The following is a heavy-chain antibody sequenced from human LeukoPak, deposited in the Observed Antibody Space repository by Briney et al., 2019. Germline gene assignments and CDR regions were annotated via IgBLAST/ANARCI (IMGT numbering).Heavy chain of an antibody. Sequence: ASVKVSCKASGYTFTGYYIHWVRQAPGQGLEWMGWINPNSGGTNYAQKFQGRVTMTRDTSISTAYMELSRLRSDDTAVYYCARARVAARSYAFDIWGQGTMVTVSS. CDR2: INPNSGGT. J-gene: IGHJ3*02. V-gene: IGHV1-2*02. CDR3: ARARVAARSYAFDI. CDR1: GYTFTGYY. D-gene: IGHD6-6*01.